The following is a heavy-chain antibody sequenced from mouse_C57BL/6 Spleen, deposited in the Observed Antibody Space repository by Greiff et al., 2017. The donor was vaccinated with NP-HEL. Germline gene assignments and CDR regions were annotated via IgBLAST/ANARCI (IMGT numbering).Heavy chain of an antibody. Sequence: QVQLQQSGPGMVAPSQSLSITCTVSGFSLTSYAISWVRQPPGKGLEWLGVIWTGGGTNYNSALKSRLSISKDNSKSQVFLKMNSLQTDDTARYYCAREDIRGLWSFAYWGQGTLVTVSA. V-gene: IGHV2-9-1*01. CDR1: GFSLTSYA. CDR2: IWTGGGT. J-gene: IGHJ3*01. D-gene: IGHD1-1*02. CDR3: AREDIRGLWSFAY.